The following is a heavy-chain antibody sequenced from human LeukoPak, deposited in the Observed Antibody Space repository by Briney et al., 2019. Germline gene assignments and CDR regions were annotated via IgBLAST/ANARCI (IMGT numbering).Heavy chain of an antibody. J-gene: IGHJ3*02. CDR3: ARMVSYAFDM. Sequence: PGGSLRLSCAPSACTFSYYWMRWVRQGPGKGLEWVSRINSEGTTTMYADSVKGRFTTSRDNAKDTLSLQMNSLRAEDTAVYYCARMVSYAFDMWGQGTMVTVSS. CDR2: INSEGTTT. D-gene: IGHD3-16*02. CDR1: ACTFSYYW. V-gene: IGHV3-74*03.